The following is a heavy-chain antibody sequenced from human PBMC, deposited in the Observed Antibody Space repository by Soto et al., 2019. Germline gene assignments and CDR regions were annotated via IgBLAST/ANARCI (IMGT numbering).Heavy chain of an antibody. J-gene: IGHJ5*02. CDR1: GFTFSRHA. V-gene: IGHV3-74*01. CDR2: INSDGSST. Sequence: PGGSLRLSCTASGFTFSRHAMTWVRQAPGKGLVWVSRINSDGSSTYYADSVKGRFTISRDNAKNTLYLQMNSLRAEDTAVYYCSNWFDPWGQGTLVTVSS. CDR3: SNWFDP.